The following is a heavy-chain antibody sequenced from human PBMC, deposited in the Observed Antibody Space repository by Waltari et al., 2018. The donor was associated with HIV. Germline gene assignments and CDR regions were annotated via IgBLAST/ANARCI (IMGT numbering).Heavy chain of an antibody. CDR1: GYSISSGYY. CDR3: ARSDGLSGIAVAGCFDY. Sequence: QVQLQESGPGLVKPSETLSLTCAVSGYSISSGYYWGWIRQPPGKGLEWIGSNYHSGSTYYNPSLKSRVTISVDTAKNQFSLKLSSVTAADTAVYYCARSDGLSGIAVAGCFDYWGQGTLVTVSS. CDR2: NYHSGST. J-gene: IGHJ4*02. V-gene: IGHV4-38-2*01. D-gene: IGHD6-19*01.